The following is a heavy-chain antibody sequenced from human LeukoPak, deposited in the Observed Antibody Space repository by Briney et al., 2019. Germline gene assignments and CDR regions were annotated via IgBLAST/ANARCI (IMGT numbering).Heavy chain of an antibody. CDR2: ISYDGSNK. J-gene: IGHJ4*02. CDR3: VKDSHVWGSYRYRDFDY. CDR1: GFTFSSYG. V-gene: IGHV3-30*18. D-gene: IGHD3-16*02. Sequence: GGSLRLSCAASGFTFSSYGMHWVRQAPGKGLEWVAVISYDGSNKYYADSVKGRFTISRDNSKNTLYLQMNSLRAEDTAVYYCVKDSHVWGSYRYRDFDYWGQGTLVTVSS.